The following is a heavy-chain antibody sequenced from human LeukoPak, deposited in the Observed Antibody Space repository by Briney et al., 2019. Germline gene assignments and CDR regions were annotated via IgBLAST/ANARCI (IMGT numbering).Heavy chain of an antibody. CDR3: ARRWDSSGPIDY. CDR2: ISVSGNT. V-gene: IGHV3-23*01. J-gene: IGHJ4*01. Sequence: PGGSLRLSCAASGFTLSSYAMSWVRQGPGKGLEWVSAISVSGNTYHADSVKGRFTISRDNSKNTVFLQMNSLRFEDTALYFCARRWDSSGPIDYWGQGTLVSVSS. CDR1: GFTLSSYA. D-gene: IGHD3-22*01.